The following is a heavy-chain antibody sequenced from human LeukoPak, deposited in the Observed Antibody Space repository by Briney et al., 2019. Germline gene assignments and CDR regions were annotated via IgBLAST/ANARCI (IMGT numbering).Heavy chain of an antibody. CDR3: AGELWKPPYFSYGMDV. J-gene: IGHJ6*02. CDR2: VYHIGST. D-gene: IGHD3-10*01. Sequence: PSETLSLTCTISGGSISDYYWGWIRQPPGKGLEWIGYVYHIGSTNYSPSLKSRVTISLDTSKNQFSLRLRSVTVADTAIYYCAGELWKPPYFSYGMDVWGRGTTVTVSS. V-gene: IGHV4-59*01. CDR1: GGSISDYY.